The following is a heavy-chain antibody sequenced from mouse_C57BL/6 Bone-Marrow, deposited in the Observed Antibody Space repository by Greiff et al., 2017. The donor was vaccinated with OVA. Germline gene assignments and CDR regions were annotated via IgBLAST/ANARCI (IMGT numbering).Heavy chain of an antibody. D-gene: IGHD1-1*01. CDR1: GYTFTSYW. J-gene: IGHJ2*01. V-gene: IGHV1-50*01. CDR2: IDPSDSYT. CDR3: ASIYYYGSSYY. Sequence: VQLQQPGAELVKPGASVKLSCKASGYTFTSYWMQWVKQRPGQGLEWIGEIDPSDSYTNYNQKFKGKATLTVDTSSSTAYMQLSSLTSEDSAVYYCASIYYYGSSYYWGQGTTLTVSS.